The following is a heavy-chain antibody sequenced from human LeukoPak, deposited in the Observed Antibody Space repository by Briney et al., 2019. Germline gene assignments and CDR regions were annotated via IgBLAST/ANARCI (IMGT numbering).Heavy chain of an antibody. Sequence: SETLSLTCTVSGGSISSYYWGWIRQPPGKGLEWIGSIYYSGSTYYNPSLKSRVAISVDTSKNQFSLKLSSVTAADTAVYYCARLRDDWDYFDYWGQGTLVTVSS. V-gene: IGHV4-39*01. CDR2: IYYSGST. CDR3: ARLRDDWDYFDY. J-gene: IGHJ4*02. D-gene: IGHD3-9*01. CDR1: GGSISSYY.